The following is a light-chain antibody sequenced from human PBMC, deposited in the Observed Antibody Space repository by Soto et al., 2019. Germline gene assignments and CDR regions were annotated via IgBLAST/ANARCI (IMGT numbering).Light chain of an antibody. CDR2: EVS. V-gene: IGLV2-14*01. CDR3: ASYTSSSTSVI. CDR1: SSDVGGYKY. Sequence: QSALTQPASVSGSPGQSITISCTGTSSDVGGYKYVSWYQQHPDKAPKLIIFEVSNRPSGISSRFSGSKSCNTASLTISGLQAEDEADYYCASYTSSSTSVIFGRGTTLTVL. J-gene: IGLJ2*01.